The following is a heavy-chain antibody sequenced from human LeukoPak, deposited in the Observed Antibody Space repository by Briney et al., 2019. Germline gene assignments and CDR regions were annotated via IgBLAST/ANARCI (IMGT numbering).Heavy chain of an antibody. J-gene: IGHJ4*02. CDR3: AKALDTYGYMRFDY. D-gene: IGHD5-24*01. V-gene: IGHV3-23*01. CDR2: INGGGDTT. CDR1: GFTFVSYA. Sequence: GGSLRLSCATSGFTFVSYAMTWVRQAPGKGLEWVSAINGGGDTTYYADSVKGRFTVSRDRSTNTLFLQMSSLRAEDSGMYYCAKALDTYGYMRFDYWGQGTLVTVSS.